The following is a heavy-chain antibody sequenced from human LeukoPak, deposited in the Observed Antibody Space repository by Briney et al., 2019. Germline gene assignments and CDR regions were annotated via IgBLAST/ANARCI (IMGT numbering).Heavy chain of an antibody. CDR1: GFTFSNAW. V-gene: IGHV3-15*04. CDR2: IETKTDGGTT. Sequence: NPGGSLRLSCAASGFTFSNAWMTWVRQAPGKGLEWVGRIETKTDGGTTDYAAPVKGRFTISRDDSKNMLYLQMNSLKTDDTAVYYCTTVERWLLRSSPYWGQGTLVTVSS. D-gene: IGHD5-24*01. CDR3: TTVERWLLRSSPY. J-gene: IGHJ4*02.